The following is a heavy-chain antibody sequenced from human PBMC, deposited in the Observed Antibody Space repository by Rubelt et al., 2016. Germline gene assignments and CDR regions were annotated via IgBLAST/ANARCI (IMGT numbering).Heavy chain of an antibody. D-gene: IGHD1-1*01. Sequence: RVESGGGVVQPGRSLRLSCSASEFSFSDYGMHWVRQAPGKGLEWVAVISYDGSNKYYADSVKGRFTISRDNSKNTLYLQMNSLRAEDTAVYYCAKDAGWNLLDYWGQGTLVTVSS. CDR2: ISYDGSNK. J-gene: IGHJ4*02. CDR3: AKDAGWNLLDY. V-gene: IGHV3-30*18. CDR1: EFSFSDYG.